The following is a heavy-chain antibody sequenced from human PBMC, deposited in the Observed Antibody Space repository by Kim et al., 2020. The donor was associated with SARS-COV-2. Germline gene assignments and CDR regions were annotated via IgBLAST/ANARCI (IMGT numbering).Heavy chain of an antibody. V-gene: IGHV3-53*01. D-gene: IGHD6-19*01. J-gene: IGHJ6*01. CDR1: EFTVTTSY. Sequence: GGSLRLSCAASEFTVTTSYMSWVRQAPGKGLQWVSTIYADGDTYYADSVKGRFTISRDNSKNTLHLQMNFVRAEDTAVYYCARDRWEYRSGWYDNYYGM. CDR3: ARDRWEYRSGWYDNYYGM. CDR2: IYADGDT.